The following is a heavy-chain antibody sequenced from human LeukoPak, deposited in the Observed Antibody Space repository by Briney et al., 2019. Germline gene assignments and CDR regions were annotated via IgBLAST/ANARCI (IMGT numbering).Heavy chain of an antibody. J-gene: IGHJ4*02. Sequence: PGESLRLSCTASGFTFSSYAMNWVRQAPGKGLEWVSGIGAGGTSTYYADSVKGRFTISRDNSRNTLYLQINSLRADDTAVYYCAKGGLGGFNAVFDHWGQGTLVTVSS. CDR3: AKGGLGGFNAVFDH. CDR2: IGAGGTST. CDR1: GFTFSSYA. D-gene: IGHD2/OR15-2a*01. V-gene: IGHV3-23*01.